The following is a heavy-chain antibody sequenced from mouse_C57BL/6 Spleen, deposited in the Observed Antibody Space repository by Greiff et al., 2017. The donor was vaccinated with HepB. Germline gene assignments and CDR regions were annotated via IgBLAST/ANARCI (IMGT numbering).Heavy chain of an antibody. Sequence: QQSGAELVRPGASVKLSCKASGYTFTDYYINWVKQRPGQGLEWIARIYPGSGNTYYNEKFKGKATLTAEKSSSTAYMQLSSLTSEDSAVYFCARSRDGYYGHFDVWGTGTTVTVSS. CDR3: ARSRDGYYGHFDV. CDR2: IYPGSGNT. D-gene: IGHD2-3*01. V-gene: IGHV1-76*01. J-gene: IGHJ1*03. CDR1: GYTFTDYY.